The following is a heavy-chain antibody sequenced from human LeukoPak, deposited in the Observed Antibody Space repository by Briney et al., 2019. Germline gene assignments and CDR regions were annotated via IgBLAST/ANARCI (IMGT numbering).Heavy chain of an antibody. V-gene: IGHV3-64*01. J-gene: IGHJ4*02. Sequence: PGGSLRLSCAASGFTFSSYAMHWVRQAPGKGLEYVSGISSNGGSTYYANSMKGRFTISRDNSKNTLYLQMGSLRAEDMAVHYCARDPCGGDCYLDYWGQGTLVTVSS. D-gene: IGHD2-21*02. CDR1: GFTFSSYA. CDR3: ARDPCGGDCYLDY. CDR2: ISSNGGST.